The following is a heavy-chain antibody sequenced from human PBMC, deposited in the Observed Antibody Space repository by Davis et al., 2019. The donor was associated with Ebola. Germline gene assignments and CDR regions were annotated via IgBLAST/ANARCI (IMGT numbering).Heavy chain of an antibody. CDR3: AEVGVLVPGGMDV. D-gene: IGHD2-2*01. J-gene: IGHJ6*02. CDR2: ITNSGGST. CDR1: GFTFRSYW. Sequence: GESLRLSCAASGFTFRSYWMSWVRQAPGKGLEWVSTITNSGGSTYYADSVKGRFTISRDNSQNTLYLQMNSLRGEDTAVYYCAEVGVLVPGGMDVWGQGTTVTVSS. V-gene: IGHV3-23*01.